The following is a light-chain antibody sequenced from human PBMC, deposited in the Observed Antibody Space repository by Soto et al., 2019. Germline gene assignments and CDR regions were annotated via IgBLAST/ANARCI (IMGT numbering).Light chain of an antibody. CDR3: CSYAGSYTFEV. CDR2: DVT. V-gene: IGLV2-11*01. CDR1: SSDVGGYNF. Sequence: QSVLTQPRSVSGSPGQSVTISCTGTSSDVGGYNFVSWYQQHPGKAPKLMIYDVTRRPSGVPDRFSGSKSGNTASLTISGLQAEDEAAYYCCSYAGSYTFEVFGGGTKVTVL. J-gene: IGLJ2*01.